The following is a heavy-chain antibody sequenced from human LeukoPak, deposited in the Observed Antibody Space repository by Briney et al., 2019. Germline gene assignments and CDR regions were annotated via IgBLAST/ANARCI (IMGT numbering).Heavy chain of an antibody. Sequence: ASVKVSCKPSGYTFTGFYIHWVRQAPRQGLQWMGWINPKNGATKYSQNFRGRVTMTRDTSIDTAYMELSSLTSDDTAIYYCARPTHRLTVTTAIDYWGQGTLVTVSS. CDR3: ARPTHRLTVTTAIDY. V-gene: IGHV1-2*02. D-gene: IGHD4-17*01. CDR1: GYTFTGFY. CDR2: INPKNGAT. J-gene: IGHJ4*02.